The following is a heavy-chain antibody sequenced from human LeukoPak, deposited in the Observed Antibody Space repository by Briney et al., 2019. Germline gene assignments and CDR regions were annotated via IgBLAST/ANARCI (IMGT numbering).Heavy chain of an antibody. CDR2: INPSGGST. D-gene: IGHD1-7*01. CDR1: GYTFTSYY. J-gene: IGHJ4*02. V-gene: IGHV1-46*01. CDR3: ARALYNWNYSPDFDY. Sequence: EASVTVSCKASGYTFTSYYMHWVRQAPGQGLEWMGIINPSGGSTSYAQKFQGRVTMTRDTSTSTVYMELSSLRSEDTAVYYCARALYNWNYSPDFDYWGQGTLVTVSS.